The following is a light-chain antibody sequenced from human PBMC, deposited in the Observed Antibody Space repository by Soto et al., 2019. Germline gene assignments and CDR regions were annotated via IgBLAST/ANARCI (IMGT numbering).Light chain of an antibody. CDR2: GAS. CDR1: QAIRND. J-gene: IGKJ1*01. CDR3: LQDYTYPWT. V-gene: IGKV1-6*01. Sequence: AIQMTQSPSSLSASVGDRVTITCRASQAIRNDLGWYQQKPGKAPNLLIFGASNLQAGVPVRFSASGSGINFTLTISNLQPEDFASYYCLQDYTYPWTFGQGTKVDI.